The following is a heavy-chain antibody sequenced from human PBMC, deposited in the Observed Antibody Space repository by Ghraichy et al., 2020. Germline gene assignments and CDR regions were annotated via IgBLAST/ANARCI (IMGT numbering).Heavy chain of an antibody. CDR1: GYTFTSYA. Sequence: ASVKVSCKASGYTFTSYAMHWVRQAPGQRLEWMGWINAGNGNTKYSQKFQGRVTITRDTSASTAYMELSSLRSEDTAVYYCARAPFDPAIFGELVTLFWFDPWGQGTLVTVSS. V-gene: IGHV1-3*01. CDR3: ARAPFDPAIFGELVTLFWFDP. J-gene: IGHJ5*02. CDR2: INAGNGNT. D-gene: IGHD3-10*01.